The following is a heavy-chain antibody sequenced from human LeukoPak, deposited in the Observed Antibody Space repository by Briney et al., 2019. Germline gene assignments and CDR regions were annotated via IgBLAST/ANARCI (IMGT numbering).Heavy chain of an antibody. V-gene: IGHV4-59*01. D-gene: IGHD2-8*01. J-gene: IGHJ4*02. CDR3: ARGGGCTNGVCYAIDY. CDR2: IYYSGST. CDR1: GGSISSYY. Sequence: SETLSLTCTVSGGSISSYYWSWIRQPPGKGLEWIGYIYYSGSTNYNPSLKSRVTISVDTSKNQFSLKLSSVTAADTAVYYCARGGGCTNGVCYAIDYWGQGTLVTVSS.